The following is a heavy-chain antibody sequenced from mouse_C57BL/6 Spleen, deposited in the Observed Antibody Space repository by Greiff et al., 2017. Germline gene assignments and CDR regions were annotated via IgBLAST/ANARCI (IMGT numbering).Heavy chain of an antibody. CDR3: ASPYYDYLYYYAMDY. Sequence: QVQLKQSGPELVKPGASVKISCKASGYAFSSSWMNWVKQRPGKGLEWIGRIYPGDGDTNYNGKFKGKATLTADKSSSTAYMQLSSLTSEDSAVYFCASPYYDYLYYYAMDYWGQGTSVTVSS. CDR2: IYPGDGDT. J-gene: IGHJ4*01. V-gene: IGHV1-82*01. D-gene: IGHD2-4*01. CDR1: GYAFSSSW.